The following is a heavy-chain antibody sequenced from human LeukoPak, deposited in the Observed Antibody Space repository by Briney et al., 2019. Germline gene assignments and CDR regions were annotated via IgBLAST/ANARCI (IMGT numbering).Heavy chain of an antibody. CDR1: GFTFTNAW. CDR2: IKSKTDGGTT. D-gene: IGHD5-18*01. CDR3: STLPTTMVTLFWD. Sequence: KPGGSLRLSCAASGFTFTNAWMSWVRQAPGKGLEWVGRIKSKTDGGTTDYAAPVKGRFTISRDDSIKTLYLQMNSLKTEDIAVYYCSTLPTTMVTLFWDWGQGTLVTVSS. J-gene: IGHJ4*02. V-gene: IGHV3-15*01.